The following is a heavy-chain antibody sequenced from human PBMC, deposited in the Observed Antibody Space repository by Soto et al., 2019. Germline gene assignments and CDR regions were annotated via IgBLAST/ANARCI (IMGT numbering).Heavy chain of an antibody. V-gene: IGHV3-30-3*01. CDR1: GFTFSSYA. D-gene: IGHD5-18*01. CDR2: ISYDGSNK. CDR3: ARDPLWGTAMVLWYFDL. J-gene: IGHJ2*01. Sequence: GGSLRLSCAASGFTFSSYAMHWVRQAPGKGLEWVAVISYDGSNKYYADSVKGRFTISRDNSKNTLYLQMNSLRAEDMAVYYCARDPLWGTAMVLWYFDLWGRGTLVTVSS.